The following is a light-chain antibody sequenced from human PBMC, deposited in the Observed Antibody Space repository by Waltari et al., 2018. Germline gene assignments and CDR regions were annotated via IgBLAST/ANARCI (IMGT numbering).Light chain of an antibody. CDR2: RDD. Sequence: QSVLTQPPSASGTPGQRVTISCSGSGPNIGDNYVYWYHQLPGMAPKLLIYRDDERPSGVPDRFSGSKCGTSASLAISGLRSEDAGDYYCAAWDDSLSGRVFGGGTKLTVL. J-gene: IGLJ3*02. CDR1: GPNIGDNY. V-gene: IGLV1-47*01. CDR3: AAWDDSLSGRV.